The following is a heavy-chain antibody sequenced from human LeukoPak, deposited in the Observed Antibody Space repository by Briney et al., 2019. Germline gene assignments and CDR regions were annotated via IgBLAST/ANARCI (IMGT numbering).Heavy chain of an antibody. V-gene: IGHV1-58*01. Sequence: SVKVSCEASGFTFTSSAVQWVRQARGQRLEWIGWIVVGSGNTNYAQKFQERVTITRDMSTSTAYMELSSLRSEDTAVYYCAADTLRFLEWYNYGMDVWGQGTTVTVSS. CDR1: GFTFTSSA. CDR2: IVVGSGNT. D-gene: IGHD3-3*01. CDR3: AADTLRFLEWYNYGMDV. J-gene: IGHJ6*02.